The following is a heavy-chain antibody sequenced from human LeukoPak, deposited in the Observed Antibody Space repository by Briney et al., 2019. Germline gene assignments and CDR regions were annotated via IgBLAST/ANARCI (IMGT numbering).Heavy chain of an antibody. J-gene: IGHJ4*02. CDR3: ARNLLLEY. V-gene: IGHV3-7*05. D-gene: IGHD2-15*01. CDR1: GFTFSDYW. Sequence: PGGSLRLSCAASGFTFSDYWMTWVRQAPGRGLEWVANIKQDGSGKYYADSVKGRFTISGDNAKNSLYLQMNSLRAEDTAVYYCARNLLLEYWGQGTLVTVSS. CDR2: IKQDGSGK.